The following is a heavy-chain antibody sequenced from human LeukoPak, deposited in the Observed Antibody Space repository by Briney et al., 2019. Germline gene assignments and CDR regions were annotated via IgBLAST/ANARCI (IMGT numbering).Heavy chain of an antibody. Sequence: SQTPSLTRAVYGGSPSGYYWTWIRQPPGTGRGGCGEFNHSESAIYTPSLRSRVTISADTSNNQFSLNPTSVTAADTAVYYCARDPGFCSGASCPYYSYYIVVGGKGTTVTVSS. D-gene: IGHD2-15*01. CDR3: ARDPGFCSGASCPYYSYYIVV. J-gene: IGHJ6*03. CDR2: FNHSESA. V-gene: IGHV4-34*01. CDR1: GGSPSGYY.